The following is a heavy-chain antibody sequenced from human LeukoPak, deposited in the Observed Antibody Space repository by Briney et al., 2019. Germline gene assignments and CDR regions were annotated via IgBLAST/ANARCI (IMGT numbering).Heavy chain of an antibody. V-gene: IGHV3-30*02. Sequence: GGSLRLSCAASGFTFSSYGMHWVRQAPGKGLEWVAFIRYDGSNKYYADSVKGRFTISRDNSKNTLYLQMNSLRAEDTAVYYCAKMEHIVPAALWYFDLWGRGTLVTVSS. CDR2: IRYDGSNK. CDR1: GFTFSSYG. D-gene: IGHD2-2*01. CDR3: AKMEHIVPAALWYFDL. J-gene: IGHJ2*01.